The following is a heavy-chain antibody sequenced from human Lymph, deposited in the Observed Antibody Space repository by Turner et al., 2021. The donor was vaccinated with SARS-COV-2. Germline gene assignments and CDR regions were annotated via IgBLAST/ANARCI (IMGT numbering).Heavy chain of an antibody. CDR2: IDPSESYT. CDR1: GYIFTSYW. V-gene: IGHV5-10-1*01. D-gene: IGHD2-2*01. Sequence: EVQLVQSGAAVKTPGESLRISFKPFGYIFTSYWITWVRQMLGKGLEWMGRIDPSESYTNYSPSFQGHVTISSDKSISTAYLQWSSLKASDTAMYYCARGDCSSTSCPKHYYYYGMDVWGQGTTVTVSS. CDR3: ARGDCSSTSCPKHYYYYGMDV. J-gene: IGHJ6*02.